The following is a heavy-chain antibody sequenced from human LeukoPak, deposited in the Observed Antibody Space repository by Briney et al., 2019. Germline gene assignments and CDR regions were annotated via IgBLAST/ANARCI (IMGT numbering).Heavy chain of an antibody. CDR1: GYTFSGHC. CDR3: ARAQYCGAECYFYFDY. CDR2: INPNRGAT. D-gene: IGHD2-21*01. V-gene: IGHV1-2*02. J-gene: IGHJ4*02. Sequence: ASVKVSCKASGYTFSGHCMHWVRQAPGQGLEWMGWINPNRGATNYAQKFQGRVTMTRDTSISTAYMELNRLTSDDTAVYYCARAQYCGAECYFYFDYWGQGALVTVSS.